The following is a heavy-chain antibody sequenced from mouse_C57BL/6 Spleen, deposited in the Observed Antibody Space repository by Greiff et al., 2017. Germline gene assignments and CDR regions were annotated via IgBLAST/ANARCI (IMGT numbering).Heavy chain of an antibody. CDR2: IWSGGST. CDR3: ARPTVVATDWYFDV. V-gene: IGHV2-2*01. D-gene: IGHD1-1*01. Sequence: QVQLKESGPGLVQPSQSLSITCTVSGFSLTSYGVHWVRQSPGKGLEWLGVIWSGGSTDYNAAFISRLSISKDNSKSQVFFKMNSLQADDTAIYYGARPTVVATDWYFDVWGTGTTVTVSS. J-gene: IGHJ1*03. CDR1: GFSLTSYG.